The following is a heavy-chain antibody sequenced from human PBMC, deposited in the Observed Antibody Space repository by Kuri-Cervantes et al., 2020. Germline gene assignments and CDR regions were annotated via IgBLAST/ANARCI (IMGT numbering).Heavy chain of an antibody. Sequence: ASVKVSCKASGYTFTGYYMHWVRQAPGKGLEWMGGFDPEDGETIYAQKFQGRVTMTEDTSTDTAYMELSSLRSEDTAVYYCAADSGSYRGWFDPWGQGTLVTVSS. CDR2: FDPEDGET. J-gene: IGHJ5*02. CDR3: AADSGSYRGWFDP. D-gene: IGHD1-26*01. CDR1: GYTFTGYY. V-gene: IGHV1-24*01.